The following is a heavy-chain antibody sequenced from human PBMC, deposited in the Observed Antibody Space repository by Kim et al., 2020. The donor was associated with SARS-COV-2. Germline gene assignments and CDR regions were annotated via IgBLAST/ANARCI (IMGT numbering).Heavy chain of an antibody. V-gene: IGHV1-69*04. Sequence: SVKVSCKASGGTFGSYVISWVRQAPGEGLEWMGRIILTANTGDYAQRFKGRVTITADKSTATVHMESRNLRSEDTAIYYCAKDWACASGNCYNRFDPWGQGTRVTVSS. CDR1: GGTFGSYV. CDR3: AKDWACASGNCYNRFDP. D-gene: IGHD2-2*02. CDR2: IILTANTG. J-gene: IGHJ5*02.